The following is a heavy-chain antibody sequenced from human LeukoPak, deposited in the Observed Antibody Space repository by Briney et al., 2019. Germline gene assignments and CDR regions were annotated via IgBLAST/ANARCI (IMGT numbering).Heavy chain of an antibody. CDR3: ARSFDVAVAGFDY. V-gene: IGHV3-21*01. Sequence: GGSLRLSCAASGFTFSSYSMNWVRQAPGKGLEWVSSISSSSSYIYYADSVKGRFTISRDNAKNSLYLQMNSLRAEDTAVYYCARSFDVAVAGFDYWGQGTLATVSS. J-gene: IGHJ4*02. D-gene: IGHD6-19*01. CDR2: ISSSSSYI. CDR1: GFTFSSYS.